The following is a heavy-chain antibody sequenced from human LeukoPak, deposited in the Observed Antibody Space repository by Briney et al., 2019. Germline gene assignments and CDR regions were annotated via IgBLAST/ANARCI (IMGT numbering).Heavy chain of an antibody. Sequence: PSETLSLTCTVSGGSISSYYWSWIRQPPGKGLEWIGYIYYSGSTNYNPSLKSRVTISVDTSKNQLSLKLSSVTAADTAVYYCARVRDLSADYYDSSGYYPYWFDPWGQGTLVTVSS. CDR3: ARVRDLSADYYDSSGYYPYWFDP. CDR2: IYYSGST. CDR1: GGSISSYY. D-gene: IGHD3-22*01. J-gene: IGHJ5*02. V-gene: IGHV4-59*01.